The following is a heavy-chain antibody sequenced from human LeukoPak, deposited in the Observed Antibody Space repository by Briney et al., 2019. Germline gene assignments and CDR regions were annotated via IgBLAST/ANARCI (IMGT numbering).Heavy chain of an antibody. D-gene: IGHD1-7*01. CDR2: INHSGST. J-gene: IGHJ4*02. CDR1: GGSFSGYY. V-gene: IGHV4-34*01. CDR3: ARLYGNYQNYFDY. Sequence: PSETLSLTCAVYGGSFSGYYWSWIRQPPGKGLEWIGEINHSGSTNYNPSLKGRVTISVDTSKNQFSLKLSSVTAADTAVYYCARLYGNYQNYFDYWGQGTLVTVSS.